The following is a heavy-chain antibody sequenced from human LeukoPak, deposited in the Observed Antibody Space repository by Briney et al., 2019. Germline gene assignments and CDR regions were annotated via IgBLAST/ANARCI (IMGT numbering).Heavy chain of an antibody. CDR2: ISAYNGNT. V-gene: IGHV1-18*01. CDR3: ARDDYGDSMYYFDY. Sequence: ASVKVSCKASGYTFTSYGISWVRQAPGQGPEWMGWISAYNGNTNYAQKLQGRVTMTTDTSTSTAYMELRSLRSDDTAVYYCARDDYGDSMYYFDYWGQGTLVTVSS. J-gene: IGHJ4*02. D-gene: IGHD4-17*01. CDR1: GYTFTSYG.